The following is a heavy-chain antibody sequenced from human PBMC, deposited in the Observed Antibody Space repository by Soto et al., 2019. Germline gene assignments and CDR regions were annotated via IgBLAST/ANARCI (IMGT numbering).Heavy chain of an antibody. Sequence: PGGSLRLSCAASGFTFSSYVMPCVRQAPGKGLEWLAVIWYDGSNKYYADSVKGRFTISRDNYKNTLYLQMNSLRAEDTAVYYCARDGRGPSGSYSYYYGMDVWGQGTTVNVSS. J-gene: IGHJ6*02. D-gene: IGHD1-26*01. CDR3: ARDGRGPSGSYSYYYGMDV. V-gene: IGHV3-33*01. CDR1: GFTFSSYV. CDR2: IWYDGSNK.